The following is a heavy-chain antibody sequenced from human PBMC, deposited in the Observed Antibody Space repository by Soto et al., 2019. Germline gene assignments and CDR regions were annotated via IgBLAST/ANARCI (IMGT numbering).Heavy chain of an antibody. Sequence: ASVKVSCKASGYTFTGYYMHWVRQAPGQGLEWVGRINPNSGGTNYAQKFQGRVTMTRDTSISTAYMELSRLRSDDTAVYYCARGFYHYDILTGYPFGYYGMDVWGQGTTVTVSS. CDR1: GYTFTGYY. CDR3: ARGFYHYDILTGYPFGYYGMDV. V-gene: IGHV1-2*06. CDR2: INPNSGGT. J-gene: IGHJ6*02. D-gene: IGHD3-9*01.